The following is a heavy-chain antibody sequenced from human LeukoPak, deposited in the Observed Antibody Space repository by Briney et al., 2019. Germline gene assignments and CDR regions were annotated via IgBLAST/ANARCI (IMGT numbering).Heavy chain of an antibody. CDR3: ARRVVLGAFDI. J-gene: IGHJ3*02. V-gene: IGHV5-51*01. Sequence: GESLKISCTGSGYRFTNYWIGWVRPMPGKGLEFIGIIYPGDSYTRFSPSFQGQVTIPADKSISTAYLQWISLKASDTAMYYWARRVVLGAFDIWGQGTMVTVSS. CDR1: GYRFTNYW. CDR2: IYPGDSYT. D-gene: IGHD3-3*01.